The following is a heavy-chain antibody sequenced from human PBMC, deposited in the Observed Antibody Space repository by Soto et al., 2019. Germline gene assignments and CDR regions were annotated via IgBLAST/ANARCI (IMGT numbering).Heavy chain of an antibody. V-gene: IGHV4-4*07. D-gene: IGHD4-17*01. J-gene: IGHJ5*02. Sequence: SETLSLTCTVSGDSVSKYYWDWIRQPAGKGLEWIGRIYTTRSPNYNPSLKSRVTMSVDTSKNQFSLKLNLSSVTAADTAVYYCARSPAYGDYANLDTWGQGTLVTVSS. CDR2: IYTTRSP. CDR3: ARSPAYGDYANLDT. CDR1: GDSVSKYY.